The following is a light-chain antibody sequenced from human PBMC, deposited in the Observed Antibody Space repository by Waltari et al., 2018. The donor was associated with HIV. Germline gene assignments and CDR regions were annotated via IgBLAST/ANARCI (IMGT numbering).Light chain of an antibody. CDR1: QNIATY. CDR3: QQSYSLQT. J-gene: IGKJ1*01. Sequence: DIQMTQSPSSLSASVGDKVTITCRASQNIATYVNWYQQKPGKAPQLLIYGSSTLRSGVPSRFSGSGSRTDFTLTINNLQPDDSATYYCQQSYSLQTFSQGTNVEI. CDR2: GSS. V-gene: IGKV1-39*01.